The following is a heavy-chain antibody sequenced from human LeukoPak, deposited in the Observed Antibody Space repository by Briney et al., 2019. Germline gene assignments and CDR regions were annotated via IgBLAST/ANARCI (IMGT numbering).Heavy chain of an antibody. CDR2: IYSGGST. V-gene: IGHV3-53*04. D-gene: IGHD6-13*01. CDR1: GFTVSSNY. Sequence: GGSLRLSCAASGFTVSSNYMSWVRQAPGKGLEWVSVIYSGGSTYYADSVKGRFTISRHNSKNTLYLQMNSLRAEDTAVYYCGRGLYIAAAANWFDPWGQGTLVTVSS. J-gene: IGHJ5*02. CDR3: GRGLYIAAAANWFDP.